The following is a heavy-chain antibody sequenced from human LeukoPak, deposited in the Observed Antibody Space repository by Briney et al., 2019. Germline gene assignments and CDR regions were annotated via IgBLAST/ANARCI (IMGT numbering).Heavy chain of an antibody. J-gene: IGHJ4*02. CDR3: ARGGADYFDY. CDR1: GGSISSSSYY. CDR2: IYYSGST. V-gene: IGHV4-39*07. Sequence: SETLSLTCTVSGGSISSSSYYWGWIRQPPGKGLEWIGSIYYSGSTYYNPSLKSRVTISVDTSKNQFSLKLSSVTAADTAVYYCARGGADYFDYWGQGTLVTVSS. D-gene: IGHD3-10*01.